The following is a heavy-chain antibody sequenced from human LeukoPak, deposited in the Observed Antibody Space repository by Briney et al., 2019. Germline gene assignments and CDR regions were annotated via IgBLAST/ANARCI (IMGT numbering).Heavy chain of an antibody. D-gene: IGHD3-3*01. CDR3: ARGPQRIFWSARDYYYYMDV. J-gene: IGHJ6*03. CDR2: INVNSGGT. Sequence: GASVKVSCKASGYTFSDYYMHWVRQAPGQGLEWMGRINVNSGGTNYAQKFQGRVTMTRDTSISTAYMELSSLRSEDTAVYYCARGPQRIFWSARDYYYYMDVWGKGTTVTVSS. CDR1: GYTFSDYY. V-gene: IGHV1-2*06.